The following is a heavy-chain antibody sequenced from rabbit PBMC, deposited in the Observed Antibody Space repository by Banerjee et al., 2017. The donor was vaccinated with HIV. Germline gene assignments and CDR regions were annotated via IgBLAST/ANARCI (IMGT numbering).Heavy chain of an antibody. CDR1: GFSFSNKYV. CDR3: ARDLAGVIGWNFNL. D-gene: IGHD4-1*01. Sequence: QEQLVESGGGLVQPGGSLTLSCTASGFSFSNKYVMCWVRQAPGKGLEWIACIYAGSSGSTYYASWVNGRFTIARTSSTTVTLQMTSLTAADTATYFCARDLAGVIGWNFNLWGPGTLVTVS. CDR2: IYAGSSGST. V-gene: IGHV1S45*01. J-gene: IGHJ4*01.